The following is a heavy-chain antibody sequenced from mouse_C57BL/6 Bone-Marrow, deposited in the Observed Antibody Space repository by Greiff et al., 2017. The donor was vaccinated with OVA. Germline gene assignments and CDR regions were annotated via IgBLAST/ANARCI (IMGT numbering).Heavy chain of an antibody. CDR3: ARCRSYYGIHFDY. CDR2: IYPGSGST. Sequence: VQLQQPGAELVKPGASVKMSCKASGYTFTSYWITWVKQRPGQGLEWIGDIYPGSGSTNYNEKFKSKATLTVDTSSSTAYMQLSSLTSEDSAVYYCARCRSYYGIHFDYWGRGTTLTVSS. CDR1: GYTFTSYW. V-gene: IGHV1-55*01. D-gene: IGHD2-1*01. J-gene: IGHJ2*01.